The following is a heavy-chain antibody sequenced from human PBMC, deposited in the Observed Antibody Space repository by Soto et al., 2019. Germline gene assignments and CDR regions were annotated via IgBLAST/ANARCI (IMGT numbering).Heavy chain of an antibody. J-gene: IGHJ6*02. CDR2: VTANGGST. CDR3: ASLGVGDWANYYYYYGMDV. D-gene: IGHD2-21*02. V-gene: IGHV3-23*01. Sequence: GGSLSLSCAATGFTFSVYAMTWVRPAPGKGLEWVSAVTANGGSTYSADSVKGRFTISRDNSKNTLFLQMNSLRAEDTAVYYCASLGVGDWANYYYYYGMDVWGQGTTVTVSS. CDR1: GFTFSVYA.